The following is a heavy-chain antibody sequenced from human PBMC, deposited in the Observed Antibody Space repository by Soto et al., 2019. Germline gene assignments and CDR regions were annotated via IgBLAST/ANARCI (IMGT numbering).Heavy chain of an antibody. J-gene: IGHJ4*02. CDR1: GFTFSSYG. CDR2: IWYDGSNK. CDR3: ARERYDSRGYYHYYFDY. D-gene: IGHD3-22*01. Sequence: GGSLRLSCAASGFTFSSYGMHWVRQAPGKGLEWVAVIWYDGSNKYYADSVKGRFTISRDNSKNTLYLQMNSLRAEDTAVYYCARERYDSRGYYHYYFDYWGQGTLVTVSS. V-gene: IGHV3-33*01.